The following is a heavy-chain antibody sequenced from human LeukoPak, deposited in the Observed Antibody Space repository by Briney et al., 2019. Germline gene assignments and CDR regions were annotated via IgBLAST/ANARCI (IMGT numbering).Heavy chain of an antibody. CDR3: AREDRWEGREPDAFDI. D-gene: IGHD1-26*01. J-gene: IGHJ3*02. CDR2: IIPIFGTA. V-gene: IGHV1-69*13. CDR1: GGTFSSYA. Sequence: SVRVSCKASGGTFSSYAISWVRQAPGQGLEWMGGIIPIFGTANYAQKFQGRVTITADESTSTAYMELSSLRSEDTAVYYCAREDRWEGREPDAFDIWGQGTMVTVSS.